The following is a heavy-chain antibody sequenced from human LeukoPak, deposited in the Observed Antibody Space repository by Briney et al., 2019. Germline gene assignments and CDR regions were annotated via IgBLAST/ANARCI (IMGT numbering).Heavy chain of an antibody. CDR3: ARSLRFLEWLFY. CDR1: RYTFTGYY. CDR2: INPNSGGT. D-gene: IGHD3-3*01. V-gene: IGHV1-2*02. J-gene: IGHJ4*02. Sequence: ASVKVSCKASRYTFTGYYMHWVRQAPGQGLEWMGWINPNSGGTNYAQKFQGRVTMTRDTSISTAYMELSRLRSDDTAVYYCARSLRFLEWLFYWGQGTLVTVSS.